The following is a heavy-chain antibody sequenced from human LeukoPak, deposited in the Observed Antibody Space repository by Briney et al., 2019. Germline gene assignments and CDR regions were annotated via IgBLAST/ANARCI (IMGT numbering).Heavy chain of an antibody. CDR1: GDSIIGYY. D-gene: IGHD3-10*01. Sequence: SETLSLTCSVSGDSIIGYYWGWIRQPPGKGLEWIGNIYYTGNTYYNASLKSRVTISVDTAKNQFSLKLTSVTAADTAVYYCARQTGSGLFTLPGGQGTLVTVSS. CDR3: ARQTGSGLFTLP. CDR2: IYYTGNT. V-gene: IGHV4-39*01. J-gene: IGHJ4*02.